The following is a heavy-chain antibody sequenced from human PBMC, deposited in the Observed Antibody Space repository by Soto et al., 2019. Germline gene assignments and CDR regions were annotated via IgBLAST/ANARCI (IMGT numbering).Heavy chain of an antibody. CDR1: GFTFSSYA. D-gene: IGHD2-15*01. Sequence: EVQLLESGGGLVQPGGSLRLSCAASGFTFSSYAMSWVRQAPGKGLEWVSAISGSGGSTYYADSVKGRFTISRDNSKNTLYLQMNSLRAEDTAVYYCAKEWPLGYCSGGSCPFDYWGQGTLVTVSS. V-gene: IGHV3-23*01. CDR3: AKEWPLGYCSGGSCPFDY. J-gene: IGHJ4*02. CDR2: ISGSGGST.